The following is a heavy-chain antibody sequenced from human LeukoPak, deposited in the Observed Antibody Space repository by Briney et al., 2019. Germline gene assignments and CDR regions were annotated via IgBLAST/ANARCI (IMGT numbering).Heavy chain of an antibody. CDR1: GFTFSSYW. Sequence: PGGSLSLSCAASGFTFSSYWMHWVRQAPGKGLVWVSRINSDGSSTSYADSVKGRFTISRDNAKNTLYLQMNSLRAEDTAVYYCARVYYGYFFDCWGQGTLVTVSS. CDR3: ARVYYGYFFDC. V-gene: IGHV3-74*01. D-gene: IGHD3-10*01. J-gene: IGHJ4*02. CDR2: INSDGSST.